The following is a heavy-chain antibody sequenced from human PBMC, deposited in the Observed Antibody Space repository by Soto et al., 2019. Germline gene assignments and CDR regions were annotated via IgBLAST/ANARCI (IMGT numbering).Heavy chain of an antibody. CDR3: AREDPHNENPPVGNLHWFDP. V-gene: IGHV1-46*01. CDR2: INPSGGST. Sequence: ASVKVSCKASGYTFTSYYMHWVRQAPGQGLEWMGIINPSGGSTSYAQKFQGRVTMTRDTSTSTVYMELSSLRSEDTAVYYCAREDPHNENPPVGNLHWFDPWGQGTLVTVSS. D-gene: IGHD1-26*01. CDR1: GYTFTSYY. J-gene: IGHJ5*02.